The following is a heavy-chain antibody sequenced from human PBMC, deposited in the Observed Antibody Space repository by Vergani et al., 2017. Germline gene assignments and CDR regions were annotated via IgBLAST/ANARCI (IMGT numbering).Heavy chain of an antibody. CDR3: ARLLREQLVPDAFDI. V-gene: IGHV4-59*08. CDR2: IYYSGST. Sequence: QLQLQESGPGLVKPSETLSLTCTVSGGSISSYYWSWIRQPPGKGLEWIGYIYYSGSTNYNPSLKSRVTISVDTSKNQFSLKLSSVTAADTAVYYCARLLREQLVPDAFDIWGQGTMVTVSS. CDR1: GGSISSYY. D-gene: IGHD6-13*01. J-gene: IGHJ3*02.